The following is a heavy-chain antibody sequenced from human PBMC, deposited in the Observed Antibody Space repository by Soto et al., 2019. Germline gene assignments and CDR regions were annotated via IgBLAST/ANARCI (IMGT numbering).Heavy chain of an antibody. Sequence: EVQLLESGGDWDQPGGSRRPSVLASGFTFGGRALGWVRRAPGEGLGWVSTITDTGGAAKYADSVRGRFTISRDNSKNTLHLQMSSLRAEDSAVYYCARGSTDSYLGSRIFDFWGRGTLVTVSS. CDR3: ARGSTDSYLGSRIFDF. J-gene: IGHJ4*02. CDR2: ITDTGGAA. CDR1: GFTFGGRA. D-gene: IGHD7-27*01. V-gene: IGHV3-23*01.